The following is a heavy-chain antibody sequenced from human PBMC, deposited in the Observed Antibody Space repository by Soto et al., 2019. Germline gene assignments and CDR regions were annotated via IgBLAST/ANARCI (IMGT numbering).Heavy chain of an antibody. D-gene: IGHD3-22*01. J-gene: IGHJ4*02. CDR2: IWYDGSNK. V-gene: IGHV3-33*01. CDR3: ARARTGYYYDCSGYPLWY. CDR1: GFTFSSYG. Sequence: PGGSLRLSCAASGFTFSSYGMHWVRQAPGKGLEWVAVIWYDGSNKYYADSVKGRLTISRDNSKNTLYLQMNSLRAEDTAVYYCARARTGYYYDCSGYPLWYWGQGTLVTVSS.